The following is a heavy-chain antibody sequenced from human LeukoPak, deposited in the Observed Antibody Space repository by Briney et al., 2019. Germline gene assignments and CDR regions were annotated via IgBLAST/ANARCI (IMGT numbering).Heavy chain of an antibody. Sequence: SGPALVKHTQTLTLTCTFSGFSLSTGGMCVSWIRQPPGKALEWLALIDWDDDKYYSTSLKTRLTISKDTSKNQVVLTMTNMDPVDTATYYCARVLCSGGSCYFDYWGQGTLVTVSS. CDR3: ARVLCSGGSCYFDY. J-gene: IGHJ4*02. V-gene: IGHV2-70*01. D-gene: IGHD2-15*01. CDR2: IDWDDDK. CDR1: GFSLSTGGMC.